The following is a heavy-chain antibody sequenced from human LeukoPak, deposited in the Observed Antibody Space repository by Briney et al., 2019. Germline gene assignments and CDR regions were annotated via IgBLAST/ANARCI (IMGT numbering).Heavy chain of an antibody. Sequence: GRSLRLSCAASGFTFSSYGMHWVRQAPGKGLEWVAVISYDGSNKYYADSVKGRFTISRDNSKNTLYLQMNSLRAEDTAVYYCARGGYGDYAYYYYYMDVWGKGTTVTISS. D-gene: IGHD4-17*01. CDR2: ISYDGSNK. CDR3: ARGGYGDYAYYYYYMDV. J-gene: IGHJ6*03. V-gene: IGHV3-30*03. CDR1: GFTFSSYG.